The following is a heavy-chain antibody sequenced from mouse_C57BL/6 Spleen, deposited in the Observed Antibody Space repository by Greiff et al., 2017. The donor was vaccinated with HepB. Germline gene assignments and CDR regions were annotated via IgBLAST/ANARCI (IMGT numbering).Heavy chain of an antibody. CDR1: GFTFSDYG. CDR2: ISSGSSTI. J-gene: IGHJ1*03. CDR3: ARPYIYYSNLYWYFDV. D-gene: IGHD2-5*01. Sequence: EVKLEESGGGLVKPGGSLKLSCAASGFTFSDYGMHWVRQAPEKGLEWVAYISSGSSTIYYADTVKGRFTISRDNAKNTLFLQMTSLRSEDTAMYYCARPYIYYSNLYWYFDVWGTGTTVTVSS. V-gene: IGHV5-17*01.